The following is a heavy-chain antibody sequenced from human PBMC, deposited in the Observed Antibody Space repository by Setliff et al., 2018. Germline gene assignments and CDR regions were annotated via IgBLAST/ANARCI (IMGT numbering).Heavy chain of an antibody. V-gene: IGHV1-3*01. CDR3: ARDKLWLMGYYYYYYMDV. CDR1: GYTFTNYD. CDR2: INAGNGNT. Sequence: GASVKVSCKASGYTFTNYDINWVRQATGQGLEWMGWINAGNGNTKYSQKFQGRATITRDTSASTAYMELSSLRSEDTAVYYCARDKLWLMGYYYYYYMDVWGKGTTVTVSS. J-gene: IGHJ6*03. D-gene: IGHD5-18*01.